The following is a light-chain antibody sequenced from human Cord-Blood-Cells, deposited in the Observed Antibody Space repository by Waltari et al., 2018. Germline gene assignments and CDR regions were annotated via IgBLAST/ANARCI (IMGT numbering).Light chain of an antibody. CDR3: QVWDSSSDHPV. V-gene: IGLV3-21*03. CDR2: DDR. J-gene: IGLJ2*01. Sequence: SYVLTQPPSASVAPGKTARITCGGNNIGSKSVHWYQQKPGQAPVLVVYDDRDRPSGCPERFSGANSGNTATLTISRVEAGDEADYYCQVWDSSSDHPVFGGGTKLTVL. CDR1: NIGSKS.